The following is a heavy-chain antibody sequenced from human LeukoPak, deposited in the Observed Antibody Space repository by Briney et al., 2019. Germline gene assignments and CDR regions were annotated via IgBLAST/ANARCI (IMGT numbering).Heavy chain of an antibody. CDR1: GYSFTSYW. Sequence: GESLKISCKGSGYSFTSYWIGWVRQMPGKGLEWMGFIYPGDSDTRYSPSSQGQVTISADKSISTAYLQWSSLKASDTAIYYCARPRDDFWSGYYWADAFDIWGQGTMVTVSS. D-gene: IGHD3-3*01. J-gene: IGHJ3*02. CDR3: ARPRDDFWSGYYWADAFDI. CDR2: IYPGDSDT. V-gene: IGHV5-51*01.